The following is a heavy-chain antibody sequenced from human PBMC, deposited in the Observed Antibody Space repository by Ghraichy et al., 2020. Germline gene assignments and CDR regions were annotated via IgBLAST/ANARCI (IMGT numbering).Heavy chain of an antibody. CDR3: ARGEPGTTRKGFDY. Sequence: SETLSLTCTVSGGSINNYYWIWIRQPPGKGLEWIGYIYSSGSTNYNPSLKSRVTISVDTSKNQFSLHLTSVTAADTAVYYCARGEPGTTRKGFDYWGQGTLVTVSS. CDR2: IYSSGST. D-gene: IGHD1-7*01. CDR1: GGSINNYY. V-gene: IGHV4-59*01. J-gene: IGHJ4*02.